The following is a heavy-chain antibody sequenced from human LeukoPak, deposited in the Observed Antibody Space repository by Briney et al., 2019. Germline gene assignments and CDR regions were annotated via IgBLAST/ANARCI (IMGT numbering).Heavy chain of an antibody. CDR2: ISGSGGST. D-gene: IGHD6-19*01. Sequence: GGSLRLSCAASGFTFSSYAMSWVRQAPGKGLEWVSAISGSGGSTYYADSVKGRFTVSRDNSKNTLYLQMNSLRAEDTAVYYCAKGGLTYYYYYGMDVWGQGTTVTVSS. CDR1: GFTFSSYA. V-gene: IGHV3-23*01. J-gene: IGHJ6*02. CDR3: AKGGLTYYYYYGMDV.